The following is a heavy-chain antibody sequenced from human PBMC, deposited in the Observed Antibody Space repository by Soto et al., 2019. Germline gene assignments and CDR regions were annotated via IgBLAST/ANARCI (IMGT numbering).Heavy chain of an antibody. J-gene: IGHJ4*02. D-gene: IGHD2-2*01. V-gene: IGHV1-8*01. CDR3: ARVGKYCSSTSCYHTIFDY. CDR1: GYTFTSYD. Sequence: ASVKVSCKASGYTFTSYDINWVRQATGQGLEWMGWMNPNSGNTGYAQKFQGRVTMTRNTSISTAYMELSSLRSEDTAVYYCARVGKYCSSTSCYHTIFDYWGQGTLVTVSS. CDR2: MNPNSGNT.